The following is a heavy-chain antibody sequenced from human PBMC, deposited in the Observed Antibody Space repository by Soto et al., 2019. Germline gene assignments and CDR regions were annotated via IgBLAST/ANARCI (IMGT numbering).Heavy chain of an antibody. V-gene: IGHV2-70*11. CDR3: ARIPAGLRMGADLDFDY. D-gene: IGHD1-26*01. Sequence: SGPTLVNPTQTLTLTCTFSGFSLSTSGMCVSWIRQPPGKALEWLARIDWDDDKYYSTSLKTRLTISKDTSKNQVVLTMTNMDPVDTATYYCARIPAGLRMGADLDFDYWGQGTLVTVSS. CDR1: GFSLSTSGMC. J-gene: IGHJ4*02. CDR2: IDWDDDK.